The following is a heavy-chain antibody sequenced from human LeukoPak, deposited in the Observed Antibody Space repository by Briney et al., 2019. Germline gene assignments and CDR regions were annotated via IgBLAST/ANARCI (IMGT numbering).Heavy chain of an antibody. CDR3: AREDIVVVPAAIHSGGMDV. J-gene: IGHJ6*04. Sequence: SETLSLTCAVYGGSFSGYYWSWIRQPPGKGLEWIGEINHSGSTNYNPSLKSRVTMSVDTSKNQFSLKLSSVTAADTAVYYCAREDIVVVPAAIHSGGMDVWGKGTTVTVSS. V-gene: IGHV4-34*01. CDR2: INHSGST. D-gene: IGHD2-2*02. CDR1: GGSFSGYY.